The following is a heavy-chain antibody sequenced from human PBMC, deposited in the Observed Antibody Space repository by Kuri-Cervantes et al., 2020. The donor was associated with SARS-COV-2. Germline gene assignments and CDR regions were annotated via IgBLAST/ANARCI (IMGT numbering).Heavy chain of an antibody. CDR2: INHSGST. CDR3: ARVGDYYGSGSVDY. D-gene: IGHD3-10*01. V-gene: IGHV4-34*01. Sequence: SETLSLTCGVYGGSFSGYYWSGIRQPPGKGLEWIGEINHSGSTNYNPSLKSRVTISVDTSKNQFSLKLSSVTAADTAVYYCARVGDYYGSGSVDYWGREPWSPSPQ. CDR1: GGSFSGYY. J-gene: IGHJ4*02.